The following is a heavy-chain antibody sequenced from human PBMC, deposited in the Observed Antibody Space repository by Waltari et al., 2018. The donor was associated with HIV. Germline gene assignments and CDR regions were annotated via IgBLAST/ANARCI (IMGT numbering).Heavy chain of an antibody. CDR1: GYSISSGYY. D-gene: IGHD3-10*01. V-gene: IGHV4-38-2*01. J-gene: IGHJ4*02. CDR3: ARVRGTRGGWFGELLTYYFDY. CDR2: IYHSGST. Sequence: QVQLQESGPGLVKPSETLSLTCAVSGYSISSGYYWGWIRQPPGKGLEWIGSIYHSGSTYYNPSLKSRVTISVDTSKNQFSLKLSSVTAADTAVYYCARVRGTRGGWFGELLTYYFDYWGQGTLVTVSS.